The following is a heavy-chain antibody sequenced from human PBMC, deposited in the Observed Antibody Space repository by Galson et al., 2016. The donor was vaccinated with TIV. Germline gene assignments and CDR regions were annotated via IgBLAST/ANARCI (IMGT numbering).Heavy chain of an antibody. CDR2: TFYRSKWYN. CDR3: ARATPSVFGIIMTLDS. CDR1: GDSVSSNSAA. J-gene: IGHJ4*02. V-gene: IGHV6-1*01. Sequence: CAISGDSVSSNSAAWNWLRQSPSRGLERLGRTFYRSKWYNDYAPSVKSRITINPDTSENQFSLQLNSVTPEDTAVYYCARATPSVFGIIMTLDSWGQGTPVTVSS. D-gene: IGHD3-16*01.